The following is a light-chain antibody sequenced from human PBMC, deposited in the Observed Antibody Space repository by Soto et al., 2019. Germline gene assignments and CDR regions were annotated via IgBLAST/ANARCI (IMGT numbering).Light chain of an antibody. Sequence: EIVMTQSPATLSVSPGESATLSCRASQSISSELAWYQQKPCQPPRRLIYGASTRATGVPARFTGSGSGSDFTLTISGLQSEDFAVYYCQQGHNWPLTFGQGTRLEI. V-gene: IGKV3-15*01. CDR3: QQGHNWPLT. J-gene: IGKJ2*01. CDR2: GAS. CDR1: QSISSE.